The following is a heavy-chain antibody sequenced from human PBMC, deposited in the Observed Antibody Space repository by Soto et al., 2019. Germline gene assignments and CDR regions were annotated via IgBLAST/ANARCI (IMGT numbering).Heavy chain of an antibody. CDR1: GFTFSSYS. CDR2: ISSGSSYI. CDR3: ERDKQLIAALGCVDY. V-gene: IGHV3-21*01. D-gene: IGHD6-13*01. J-gene: IGHJ4*02. Sequence: GGSLRLSCAASGFTFSSYSVNWVRQAPGKGLEWVSSISSGSSYIYYADSVKGRFTISRDNAKNSLYLQMNSLRAEDTAVYYCERDKQLIAALGCVDYWGQGTLVTVSS.